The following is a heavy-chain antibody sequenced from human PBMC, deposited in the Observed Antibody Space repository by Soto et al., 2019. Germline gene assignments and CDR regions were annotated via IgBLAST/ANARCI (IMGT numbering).Heavy chain of an antibody. CDR3: WSGDSSGYYYPEGGYFQH. D-gene: IGHD3-22*01. J-gene: IGHJ1*01. CDR2: IYYSGST. CDR1: GGSISSGGYY. V-gene: IGHV4-31*03. Sequence: QVQLQESGPGLVKPSQTLSLTCTVSGGSISSGGYYWSWIRQHPGKGLEWIGYIYYSGSTYYNPSLKSRVTISVDTSKNQFSLKLSSVTAADTAVDYCWSGDSSGYYYPEGGYFQHWGQGTLVTVSS.